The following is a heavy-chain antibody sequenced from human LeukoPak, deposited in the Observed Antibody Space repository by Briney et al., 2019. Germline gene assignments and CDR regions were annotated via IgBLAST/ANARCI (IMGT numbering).Heavy chain of an antibody. CDR2: INTNTGNP. J-gene: IGHJ4*02. V-gene: IGHV7-4-1*02. D-gene: IGHD1-26*01. CDR3: ARESPSIVGATHVDY. CDR1: GGILSGYA. Sequence: ASVKVSCKASGGILSGYAISWLRQAPGQGLEWMGWINTNTGNPTYAQGFTGRFVFSLDTSVSTAYLQISSLKAEDTAVYYCARESPSIVGATHVDYWGQGTLVTVSS.